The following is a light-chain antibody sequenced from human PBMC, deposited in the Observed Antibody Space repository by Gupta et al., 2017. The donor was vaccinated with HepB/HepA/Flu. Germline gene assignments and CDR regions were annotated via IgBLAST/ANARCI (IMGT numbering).Light chain of an antibody. CDR3: AVWDDSLSGHVV. Sequence: QSVLTQPPPASGTPGQRVTISCSGISSNIGSNYVYWYQQLPGTAPKLLMYRNNQRPSGVPDRFSGSKSGTSASLAISGPRSEDEADYYCAVWDDSLSGHVVLGGGTKLTVL. CDR1: SSNIGSNY. V-gene: IGLV1-47*01. J-gene: IGLJ2*01. CDR2: RNN.